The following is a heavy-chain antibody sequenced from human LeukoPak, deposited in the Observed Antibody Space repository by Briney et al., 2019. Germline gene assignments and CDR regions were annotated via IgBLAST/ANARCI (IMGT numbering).Heavy chain of an antibody. J-gene: IGHJ5*02. V-gene: IGHV4-38-2*01. CDR3: AKAGGWSSSWRNWFDP. D-gene: IGHD6-13*01. Sequence: SETLSLTCAVSGYSISSGYYWGWIRQPPGKGLEWIGSIYHSGSTYYTPSLKSRVTISVDTSKNQFSLKLSSVTAADTAVYYCAKAGGWSSSWRNWFDPWGQGTLVTVSS. CDR2: IYHSGST. CDR1: GYSISSGYY.